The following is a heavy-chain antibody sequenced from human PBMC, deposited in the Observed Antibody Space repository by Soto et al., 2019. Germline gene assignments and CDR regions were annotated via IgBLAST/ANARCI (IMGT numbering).Heavy chain of an antibody. Sequence: ASVKVSCKASGYTFTNSAIHWVRQAPGQTLEWMGWINVGNGNTKYSQKFQGRVTITRDTSASTAYLELSSLISEDTAVYYRARGVVIAANTELHXDYWGRGTLVTVSS. D-gene: IGHD2-15*01. CDR1: GYTFTNSA. CDR3: ARGVVIAANTELHXDY. CDR2: INVGNGNT. V-gene: IGHV1-3*01. J-gene: IGHJ4*02.